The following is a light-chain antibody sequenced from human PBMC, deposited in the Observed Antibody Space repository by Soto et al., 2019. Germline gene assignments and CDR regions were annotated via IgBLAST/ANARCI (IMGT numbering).Light chain of an antibody. CDR1: SSNIGAGYD. J-gene: IGLJ2*01. V-gene: IGLV1-40*01. CDR2: NVN. CDR3: QSFDSSLSVL. Sequence: QSVLTQPPSLSGAPGQRVAISCTGSSSNIGAGYDVHWYQQVPGTVPKLLIYNVNSRPSGVPDRFSGSKSGTSASLAITGLQAEDEADYYCQSFDSSLSVLFGGGTTVTVL.